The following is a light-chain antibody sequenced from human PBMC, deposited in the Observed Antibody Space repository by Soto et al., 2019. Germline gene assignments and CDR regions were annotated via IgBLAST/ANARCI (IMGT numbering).Light chain of an antibody. J-gene: IGKJ1*01. CDR2: GAS. CDR1: QSFRGL. Sequence: EFVLTQSPVTLSLSQGERATLSCRASQSFRGLLAWYQQKPGQAPRLLIYGASTRATGIPERFSGSGSGTEFTLTISSLQSEDFAVYYCQQYTNWPKTFGQGTKVDIK. CDR3: QQYTNWPKT. V-gene: IGKV3D-15*01.